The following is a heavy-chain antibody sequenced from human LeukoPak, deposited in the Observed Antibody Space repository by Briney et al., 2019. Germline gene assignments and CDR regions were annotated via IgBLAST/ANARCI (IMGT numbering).Heavy chain of an antibody. D-gene: IGHD3-22*01. CDR3: AKLMYYYDSSGFSIDY. V-gene: IGHV3-30*18. CDR1: GFTFNSYG. CDR2: ISYDGNRK. J-gene: IGHJ4*02. Sequence: PGGSLRLSCVASGFTFNSYGMQWVRQAPGKGLEWVSFISYDGNRKYYADSVRGRFTLSRDTSKSTLFLQMYSLRAEDTAVYYCAKLMYYYDSSGFSIDYWGQGTLVTVS.